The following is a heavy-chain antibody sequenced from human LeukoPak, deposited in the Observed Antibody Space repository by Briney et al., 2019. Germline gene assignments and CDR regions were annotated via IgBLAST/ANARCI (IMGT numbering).Heavy chain of an antibody. J-gene: IGHJ5*02. CDR3: AGSPPYSSSWYRSHQNWFDP. D-gene: IGHD6-13*01. CDR2: INHSGST. CDR1: GGSFSGYY. V-gene: IGHV4-34*01. Sequence: SETLSLTCAVYGGSFSGYYWSWIRQPPGKGLEWIGEINHSGSTNYNPSLKSRVTISVDTSKNQFSLKLSSVTAADTAVYYCAGSPPYSSSWYRSHQNWFDPWAREPWSPSPQ.